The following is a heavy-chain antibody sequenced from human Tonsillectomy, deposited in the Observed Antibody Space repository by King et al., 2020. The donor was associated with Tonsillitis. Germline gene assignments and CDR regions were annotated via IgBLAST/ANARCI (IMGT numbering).Heavy chain of an antibody. Sequence: VQLVESGGGLVQPGGSLRLSCAASGFTVSSNYMNWVRQAPGKGLEWVSVIYSGGSTYSADSVKGRFTISRDNSKNTVYLQMNSLRAEDPAAYSCARGPGSPYYYGMDVWGQGTTVTVSS. CDR2: IYSGGST. CDR3: ARGPGSPYYYGMDV. V-gene: IGHV3-66*01. D-gene: IGHD3-10*01. CDR1: GFTVSSNY. J-gene: IGHJ6*02.